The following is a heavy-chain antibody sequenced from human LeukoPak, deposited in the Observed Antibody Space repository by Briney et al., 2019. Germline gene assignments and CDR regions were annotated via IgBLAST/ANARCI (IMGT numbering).Heavy chain of an antibody. Sequence: GGSLRLSCVASGFSFTTHAMGWVRQAPGKGLEWVSHISGSGGSTKYSGSVKGRFTISKDNSKNTLYLQINSLGADDTAVYYCAKDQDPHSYGSGSYAPFDYWGQGTLVTVSP. CDR2: ISGSGGST. J-gene: IGHJ4*02. CDR3: AKDQDPHSYGSGSYAPFDY. V-gene: IGHV3-23*01. CDR1: GFSFTTHA. D-gene: IGHD3-10*01.